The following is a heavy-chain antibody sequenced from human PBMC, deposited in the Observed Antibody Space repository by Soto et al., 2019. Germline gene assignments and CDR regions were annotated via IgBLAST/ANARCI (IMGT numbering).Heavy chain of an antibody. J-gene: IGHJ4*02. Sequence: PGGSLRLSCAATGFTFSSFTMNWFRQAPGEGLEWVSSISSGSSYIYYAESVKGRFTISRDNAKSSLFLQMNSLRAEDTAVYYCARRSTTLFDYWGQGTLVTVSS. CDR3: ARRSTTLFDY. CDR1: GFTFSSFT. CDR2: ISSGSSYI. V-gene: IGHV3-21*01. D-gene: IGHD2-2*01.